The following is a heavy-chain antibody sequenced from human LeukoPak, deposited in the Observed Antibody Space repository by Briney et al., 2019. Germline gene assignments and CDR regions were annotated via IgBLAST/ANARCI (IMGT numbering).Heavy chain of an antibody. CDR1: GFTFSSYG. Sequence: GGSLRLSCAASGFTFSSYGMHWVRQAPGKGLEWVAVISYDGSNKYYADSVKGRFTISRDNSKNTLYLQMNSLRAEDTAVYYCAKSHLTNTPTNYYYYYMDVWGKGTTVTVSS. CDR3: AKSHLTNTPTNYYYYYMDV. V-gene: IGHV3-30*18. D-gene: IGHD2-2*02. CDR2: ISYDGSNK. J-gene: IGHJ6*03.